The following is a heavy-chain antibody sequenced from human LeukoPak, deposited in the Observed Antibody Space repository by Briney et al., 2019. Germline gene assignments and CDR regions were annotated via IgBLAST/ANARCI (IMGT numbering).Heavy chain of an antibody. V-gene: IGHV3-33*01. CDR2: IWYDGSKQ. Sequence: GRSLRLSCAASGXTFSSYGMHWVRQAPGKGLEWVAVIWYDGSKQYYADSVKGRFTISRDNSKNTLYLQMNSLRAEDAAVYYCARAGYCSGGSCYGLDYWGQGSLVAVSS. CDR1: GXTFSSYG. D-gene: IGHD2-15*01. CDR3: ARAGYCSGGSCYGLDY. J-gene: IGHJ4*02.